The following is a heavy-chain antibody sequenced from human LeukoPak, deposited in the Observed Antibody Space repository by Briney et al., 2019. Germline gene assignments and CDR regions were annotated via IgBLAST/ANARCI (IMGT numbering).Heavy chain of an antibody. V-gene: IGHV3-23*01. CDR3: ATGGITVTPPFDY. J-gene: IGHJ4*02. D-gene: IGHD4-17*01. CDR1: GFTVSSNY. CDR2: ISGSGITT. Sequence: GGSLRLSCAASGFTVSSNYMSWVRQAPGKGLEWVSAISGSGITTYYADSVKGRFTISRDNSKNTLYLQMTSLRADDTAVYYCATGGITVTPPFDYWGQGTLVTVSS.